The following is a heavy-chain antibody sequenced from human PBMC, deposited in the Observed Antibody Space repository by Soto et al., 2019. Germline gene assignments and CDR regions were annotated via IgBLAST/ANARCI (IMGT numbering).Heavy chain of an antibody. D-gene: IGHD2-2*01. Sequence: EVQVLESGGGLVQPGGSLRLSCAASGFTFSSYAMSWVRQAPGKGLEWVSSISGSGGNTYYADSVKGRFTISRDNSKNTLFLQINSLRAEDTAVYYCAKTPRYCSGSSCYAGYFEYWGQGTLVTVSS. CDR1: GFTFSSYA. CDR2: ISGSGGNT. J-gene: IGHJ4*02. V-gene: IGHV3-23*01. CDR3: AKTPRYCSGSSCYAGYFEY.